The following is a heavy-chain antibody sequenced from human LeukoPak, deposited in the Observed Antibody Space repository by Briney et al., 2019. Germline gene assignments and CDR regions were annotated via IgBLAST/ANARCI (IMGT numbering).Heavy chain of an antibody. Sequence: AASVKVSCKVSGYTLTELSMHWVRQAPGKGLEWMGGFDPEDGETIYAQKFQGRVTMTEDTSTDIAYMELSSLRSEDTAVYYCATDREYYYGSGSYFHWGQGTLVTVSS. D-gene: IGHD3-10*01. CDR2: FDPEDGET. J-gene: IGHJ4*02. V-gene: IGHV1-24*01. CDR3: ATDREYYYGSGSYFH. CDR1: GYTLTELS.